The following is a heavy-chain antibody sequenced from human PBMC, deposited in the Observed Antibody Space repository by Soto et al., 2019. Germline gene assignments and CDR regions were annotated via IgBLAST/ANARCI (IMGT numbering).Heavy chain of an antibody. Sequence: QVQLVQSGGEVKKPGASVRVSRKASGYSFSNFGISWVRQAPGQGLEWIGWISAFNSNTRFAQTFQGRVTMTTDTSTSTAYMELTSLRSDDTAVYYCARDRTLVSTTRAVDFWGQGTLITVSS. CDR2: ISAFNSNT. CDR1: GYSFSNFG. CDR3: ARDRTLVSTTRAVDF. D-gene: IGHD1-26*01. J-gene: IGHJ4*02. V-gene: IGHV1-18*01.